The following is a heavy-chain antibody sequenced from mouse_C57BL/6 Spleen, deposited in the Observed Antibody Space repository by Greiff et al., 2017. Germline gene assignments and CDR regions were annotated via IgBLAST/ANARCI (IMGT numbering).Heavy chain of an antibody. CDR2: IYPGDGDT. Sequence: VKLMESGPELVKPGASVKISCKASGYAFSSSWMNWVKQRPGKGLEWIGRIYPGDGDTNYNGKFKGKATLTADKSSSTAYMQLSSLTSEDSAVYFCARGIHYGSSSYYYAMDYWGQGTSVTVSS. D-gene: IGHD1-1*01. CDR3: ARGIHYGSSSYYYAMDY. CDR1: GYAFSSSW. J-gene: IGHJ4*01. V-gene: IGHV1-82*01.